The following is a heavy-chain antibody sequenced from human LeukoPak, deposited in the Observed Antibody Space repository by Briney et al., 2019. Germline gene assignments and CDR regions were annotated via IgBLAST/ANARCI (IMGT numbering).Heavy chain of an antibody. CDR1: GFTFSSYG. D-gene: IGHD1-7*01. CDR3: AKRRGLELLYYYYMDV. CDR2: ISYDGSNK. V-gene: IGHV3-30*18. J-gene: IGHJ6*03. Sequence: GGSLRLSCAASGFTFSSYGMHRVRQAPNRGLEWVAVISYDGSNKYYADSVKGRFTISRDKSKNTLYLRMNSLRAEDTAVYYCAKRRGLELLYYYYMDVWGNGTTVTVSS.